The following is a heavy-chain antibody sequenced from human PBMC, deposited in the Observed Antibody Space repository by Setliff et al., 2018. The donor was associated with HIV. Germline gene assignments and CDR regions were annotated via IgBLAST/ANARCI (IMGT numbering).Heavy chain of an antibody. V-gene: IGHV3-30*02. Sequence: PGESLKISCTASGFTFGDYAMSWVRQAPGKGLEWVAFMKYDESSEYYADSVKGRVTISRDNSKNTLYLRMNSLRVEDTAVYYCYSLGVAQRDFDYWGQGAQVTVSS. CDR2: MKYDESSE. D-gene: IGHD2-15*01. CDR1: GFTFGDYA. CDR3: YSLGVAQRDFDY. J-gene: IGHJ4*02.